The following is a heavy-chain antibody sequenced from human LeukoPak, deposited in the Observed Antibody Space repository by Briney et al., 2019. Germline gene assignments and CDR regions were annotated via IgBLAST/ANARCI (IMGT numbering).Heavy chain of an antibody. CDR3: ARGSYDILTGYYIPFDY. CDR2: INHSGST. V-gene: IGHV4-34*01. CDR1: GGSFSGYY. D-gene: IGHD3-9*01. J-gene: IGHJ4*02. Sequence: PSETLSLTCAVYGGSFSGYYWSWIRQPPGKGLEWIGEINHSGSTNYNPSLKSRVTISVDTSKNQFSLKLSSVTAADTAVYYCARGSYDILTGYYIPFDYWGQGTLVTVSS.